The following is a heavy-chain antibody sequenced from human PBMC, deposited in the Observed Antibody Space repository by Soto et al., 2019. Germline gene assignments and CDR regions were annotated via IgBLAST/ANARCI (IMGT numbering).Heavy chain of an antibody. CDR1: GGTFSSYA. CDR3: ARDEFSVAANEGRLSDYYYGMDV. J-gene: IGHJ6*02. V-gene: IGHV1-69*06. Sequence: SVKVSCKASGGTFSSYAISWVRQAPGQGLEWMGGIIPIFGTANYAQKFQGRVTITADKSTSTAYMELSSLRSEDTAVYYCARDEFSVAANEGRLSDYYYGMDVWGQGTTVTVSS. D-gene: IGHD6-19*01. CDR2: IIPIFGTA.